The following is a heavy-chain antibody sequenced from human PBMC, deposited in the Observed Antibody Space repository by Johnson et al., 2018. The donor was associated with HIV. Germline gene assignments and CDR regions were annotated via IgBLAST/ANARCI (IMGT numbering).Heavy chain of an antibody. CDR1: GFTFDDYA. D-gene: IGHD3-22*01. Sequence: EVQLVESGGGLVQPGRSLRLSCAASGFTFDDYAMHWVRQAPGKGLEWVSGISWNSGSIGYADSVKGRFTISRDNAKNSLYLQMNSLRAEDTALYYCEKVYYDSSGYGAFDIWGQGTMVTVSS. V-gene: IGHV3-9*01. CDR2: ISWNSGSI. CDR3: EKVYYDSSGYGAFDI. J-gene: IGHJ3*02.